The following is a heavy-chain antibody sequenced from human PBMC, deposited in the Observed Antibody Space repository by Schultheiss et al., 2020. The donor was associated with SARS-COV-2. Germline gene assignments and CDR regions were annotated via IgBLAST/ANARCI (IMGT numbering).Heavy chain of an antibody. V-gene: IGHV5-51*01. CDR2: IYPGNSET. CDR3: ARLDLGLGATAY. D-gene: IGHD1-26*01. CDR1: GYSFTSYW. Sequence: GSLRLSCKGSGYSFTSYWIGWVRQMPGKGLEWMGIIYPGNSETKYSPSFQGQVTISADKSISTAYLQWSSLKASDTAMYYCARLDLGLGATAYWGQGTLVTVSS. J-gene: IGHJ4*02.